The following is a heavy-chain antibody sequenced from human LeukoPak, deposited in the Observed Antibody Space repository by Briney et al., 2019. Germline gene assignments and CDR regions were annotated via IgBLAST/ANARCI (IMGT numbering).Heavy chain of an antibody. V-gene: IGHV1-3*01. CDR3: ARGPGITGTAPGLDV. Sequence: ASVKVSCKASGYTFTTYATRWVRQAPGQRLERMGWINAGNGYTKSSQRFQGRVTFTRDTSASTAYMELSSLRSEDTAVYYCARGPGITGTAPGLDVWGQGTTVTVSS. J-gene: IGHJ6*02. CDR1: GYTFTTYA. D-gene: IGHD1-7*01. CDR2: INAGNGYT.